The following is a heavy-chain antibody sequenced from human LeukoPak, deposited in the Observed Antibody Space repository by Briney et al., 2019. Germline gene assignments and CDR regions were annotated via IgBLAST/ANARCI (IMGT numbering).Heavy chain of an antibody. V-gene: IGHV3-23*01. CDR2: ISGNDDKT. Sequence: GGSLRLSCATSGFTIFTYAMSWVRQSPGKGLEWVSSISGNDDKTYYADSVKGRFTISRDTSKNTLNLQMNSLRGEDTAVYYCARSYGGNPDYWGQGTLVTVSS. J-gene: IGHJ4*02. CDR1: GFTIFTYA. CDR3: ARSYGGNPDY. D-gene: IGHD4-23*01.